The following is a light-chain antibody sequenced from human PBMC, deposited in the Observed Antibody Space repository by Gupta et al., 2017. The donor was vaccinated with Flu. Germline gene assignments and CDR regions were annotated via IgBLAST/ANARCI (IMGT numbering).Light chain of an antibody. CDR2: LGS. V-gene: IGKV2-28*01. CDR1: QSRLHSNGYNY. Sequence: ACISCSTSQSRLHSNGYNYLDWYLQKPGQSPQLLIYLGSNRASGVPDRFSGSGSGTDFTLKISRVEAADVGVYYCRQALQTPYTFGQGTKVEIK. CDR3: RQALQTPYT. J-gene: IGKJ2*01.